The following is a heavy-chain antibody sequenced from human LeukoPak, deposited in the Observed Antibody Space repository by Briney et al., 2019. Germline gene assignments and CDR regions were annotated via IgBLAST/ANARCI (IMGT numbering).Heavy chain of an antibody. CDR2: IYYSGST. D-gene: IGHD2-2*01. Sequence: SETLSLTCTVSGGSISSYYWSWIRQPPGKGLEWIGYIYYSGSTNYNPSLKSRVTISVDTSKNQFSLKLSSVTAADTAVYYCARHVSVVVPAAAQHWGQGTLVTVSS. V-gene: IGHV4-59*08. J-gene: IGHJ1*01. CDR3: ARHVSVVVPAAAQH. CDR1: GGSISSYY.